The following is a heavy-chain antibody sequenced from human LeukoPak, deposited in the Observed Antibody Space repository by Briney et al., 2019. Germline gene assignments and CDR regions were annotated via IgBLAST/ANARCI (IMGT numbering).Heavy chain of an antibody. V-gene: IGHV3-23*01. J-gene: IGHJ4*02. D-gene: IGHD3-10*01. CDR1: GLSFSSFA. CDR2: MKGTGET. Sequence: GGSLRLSCAASGLSFSSFAMSRVRQAPARGLEWLSSMKGTGETIYADSVRGRCTLFRDGSRNTVYLQLNNLRVEDTAVYYCARASSVSTADAVRWGQGTVVTVSS. CDR3: ARASSVSTADAVR.